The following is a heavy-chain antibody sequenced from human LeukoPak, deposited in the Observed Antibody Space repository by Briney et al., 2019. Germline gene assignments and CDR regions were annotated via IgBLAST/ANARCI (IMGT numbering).Heavy chain of an antibody. D-gene: IGHD3-9*01. CDR1: GFTVSSNY. CDR2: ISSSSSYI. Sequence: GGSLRLSCAASGFTVSSNYMSWVRQAPGKGLEWVSSISSSSSYIYCADSVKGRFTISRDNAKNSLYLQMNSLRAEDTAVYYCARACTYYDVLTGDDAFDIWGQGTMVTVSS. V-gene: IGHV3-21*01. J-gene: IGHJ3*02. CDR3: ARACTYYDVLTGDDAFDI.